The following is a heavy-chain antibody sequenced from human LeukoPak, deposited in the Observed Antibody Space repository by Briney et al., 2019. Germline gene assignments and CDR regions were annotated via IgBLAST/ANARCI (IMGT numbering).Heavy chain of an antibody. CDR2: ISAYNGNT. D-gene: IGHD4-23*01. V-gene: IGHV1-18*01. J-gene: IGHJ3*02. CDR1: GGTFSSYA. CDR3: ATNGGNPLDAFDI. Sequence: ASVKVSCKASGGTFSSYAISWVRQAPGQGLEWMGWISAYNGNTNYAQKLQGRVTMTEDTSTDTAYMELSSLRSEDTAVYYCATNGGNPLDAFDIWGQGTMVTVSS.